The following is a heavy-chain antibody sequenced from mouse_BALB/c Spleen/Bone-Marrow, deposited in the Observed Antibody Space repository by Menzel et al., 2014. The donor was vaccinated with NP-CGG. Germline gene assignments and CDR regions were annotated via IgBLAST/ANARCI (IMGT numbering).Heavy chain of an antibody. CDR3: ARRWLLPYAMDY. D-gene: IGHD2-3*01. CDR1: GFAFSSYD. V-gene: IGHV5-9*02. J-gene: IGHJ4*01. Sequence: EVHLVESGGGLVKPGGSLKLSCAASGFAFSSYDMSWVRQTPEKRLEWVATTSSGGSYTYYPDCVKGRFTISRDNARNTLYLQMSSLRSEDTALYYCARRWLLPYAMDYWGQGTSVTVSS. CDR2: TSSGGSYT.